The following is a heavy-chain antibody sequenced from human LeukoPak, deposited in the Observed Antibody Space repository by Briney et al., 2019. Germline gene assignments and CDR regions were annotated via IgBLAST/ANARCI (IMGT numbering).Heavy chain of an antibody. V-gene: IGHV3-7*01. CDR2: MNPDGSHR. CDR3: TRDVREAYDI. CDR1: RFRFGGFW. D-gene: IGHD3-16*01. Sequence: PGGSLRLSCEASRFRFGGFWMNGVRQAPGKGPERVANMNPDGSHRLYVASVRGRLTISRDNAKNLLYLQMNSLRVEDTAVYYCTRDVREAYDIWGHGTMVTVSS. J-gene: IGHJ3*02.